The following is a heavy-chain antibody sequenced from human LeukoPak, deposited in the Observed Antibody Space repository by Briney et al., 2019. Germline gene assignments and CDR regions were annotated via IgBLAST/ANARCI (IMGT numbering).Heavy chain of an antibody. J-gene: IGHJ4*02. V-gene: IGHV4-34*01. Sequence: PSETLSLTCAVYGGSFSGYYWSWIRQPPGKGLEWIGEINHSGSTNYNPSLKSRVTISVDTSKNQFSLKLSSVTAADTAVYYCARVPSYYYDSTGYYLSDYWGQGTLVTVSS. CDR1: GGSFSGYY. D-gene: IGHD3-22*01. CDR3: ARVPSYYYDSTGYYLSDY. CDR2: INHSGST.